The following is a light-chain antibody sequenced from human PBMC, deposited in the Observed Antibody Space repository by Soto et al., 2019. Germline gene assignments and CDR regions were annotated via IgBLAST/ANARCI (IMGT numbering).Light chain of an antibody. CDR1: QGISTY. CDR3: QQAISFPIT. Sequence: DIQTTQSPSSVSASIGDRVSITCRASQGISTYLGWYQQKPGKAPKLLIYAASSLQTGVPSRFSGSGSGTDFTLTISSLQPEDFGTYYCQQAISFPITFGQGTRLEI. J-gene: IGKJ5*01. CDR2: AAS. V-gene: IGKV1-12*01.